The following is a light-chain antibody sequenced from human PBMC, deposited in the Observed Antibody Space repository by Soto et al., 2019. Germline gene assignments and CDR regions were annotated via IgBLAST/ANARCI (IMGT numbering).Light chain of an antibody. CDR3: QQTHVVPLT. CDR2: GAS. Sequence: DVQMTQSPSSLSASVGDTVTIACRASQPISNYLNWYQQKPGEVPKVLIFGASSLRSGVPSRFSGSGYGTDFTLTINNLHPDDIATYYCQQTHVVPLTFGQGTR. J-gene: IGKJ5*01. V-gene: IGKV1-39*01. CDR1: QPISNY.